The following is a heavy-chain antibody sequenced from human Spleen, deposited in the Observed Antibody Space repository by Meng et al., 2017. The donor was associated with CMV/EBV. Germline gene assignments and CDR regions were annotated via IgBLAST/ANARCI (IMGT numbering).Heavy chain of an antibody. CDR2: INPKSDDT. CDR1: GYTFTGYY. D-gene: IGHD1-14*01. V-gene: IGHV1-2*02. CDR3: ARSGGGLAF. Sequence: KVSCNASGYTFTGYYMHWLRQAPGQGLEWLGWINPKSDDTRYAQKFQGRITLTRDTSISTAYMELSSLRTDDTAVYFCARSGGGLAFWGQGTLVTVSS. J-gene: IGHJ4*02.